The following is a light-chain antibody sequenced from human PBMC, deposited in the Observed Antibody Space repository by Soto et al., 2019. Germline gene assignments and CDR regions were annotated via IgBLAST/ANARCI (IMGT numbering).Light chain of an antibody. V-gene: IGLV2-14*01. CDR1: SSDVGGYNY. J-gene: IGLJ1*01. Sequence: QSVLTQPASVSGSPGQSMTISCTGTSSDVGGYNYVSWYQQPPGKAPKLIVYEVSSRPSGVSDRFSGSKSGNTASLTISGLQAEDEADYYCSSYTITTALVFGTGTKVTV. CDR3: SSYTITTALV. CDR2: EVS.